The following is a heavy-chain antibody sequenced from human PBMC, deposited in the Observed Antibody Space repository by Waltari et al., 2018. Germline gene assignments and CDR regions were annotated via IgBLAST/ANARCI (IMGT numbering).Heavy chain of an antibody. CDR3: ARTTLTIFGVVYSTILPPYGMDV. J-gene: IGHJ6*02. V-gene: IGHV5-51*01. D-gene: IGHD3-3*01. CDR1: GYSFTSYW. Sequence: EVQLVQSGAEVKKPGESLKISCKGSGYSFTSYWNGWVRQMPGKGLEWMGILYPGDSDTRYSPYFQGQVTISADKSISTAYLQWSSLKASDTAMYYCARTTLTIFGVVYSTILPPYGMDVWGQGTTVTVSS. CDR2: LYPGDSDT.